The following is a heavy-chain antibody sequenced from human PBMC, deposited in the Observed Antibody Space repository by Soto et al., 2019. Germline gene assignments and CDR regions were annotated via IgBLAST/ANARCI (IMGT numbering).Heavy chain of an antibody. CDR1: GFTFSSYA. D-gene: IGHD3-10*01. Sequence: GGSLRLSCAASGFTFSSYAMSWVRQAPGKGLEWVSAISGSGGSTYYADSVKGRFTISRDNSKNTLYLQMNSLRAKDTAVYYCANYRDYYGSGSYYFYAPYNWFDPWGQGTLVTVSS. CDR3: ANYRDYYGSGSYYFYAPYNWFDP. J-gene: IGHJ5*02. V-gene: IGHV3-23*01. CDR2: ISGSGGST.